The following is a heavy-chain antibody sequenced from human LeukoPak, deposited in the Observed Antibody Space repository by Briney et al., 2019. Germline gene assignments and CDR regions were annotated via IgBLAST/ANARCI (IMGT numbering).Heavy chain of an antibody. CDR2: IKQDGSER. CDR3: ARDWGAYYHFFDY. CDR1: GLTFNIAW. J-gene: IGHJ4*02. V-gene: IGHV3-7*01. D-gene: IGHD3-22*01. Sequence: PGGSLRLSCATSGLTFNIAWMTWVRQAPGKGLEWVGNIKQDGSERNYVDSVKGRFTISRDNAKKSLYLQINSLRAEDTAVYYCARDWGAYYHFFDYWGQGTLVTVSS.